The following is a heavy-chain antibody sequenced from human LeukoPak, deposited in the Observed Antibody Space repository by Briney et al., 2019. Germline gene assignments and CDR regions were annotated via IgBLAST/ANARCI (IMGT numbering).Heavy chain of an antibody. Sequence: PSETLSLTCTVSGGSISSYYWNWIRQPAGKGPEWIGRIYSSGGTEYNPSLKSRVTMSVDTSKNQFSLNLTSVTAADTAFYYCAREDSSGYYSWFDPWGQGTLVTVSS. D-gene: IGHD3-22*01. V-gene: IGHV4-4*07. CDR3: AREDSSGYYSWFDP. CDR2: IYSSGGT. J-gene: IGHJ5*02. CDR1: GGSISSYY.